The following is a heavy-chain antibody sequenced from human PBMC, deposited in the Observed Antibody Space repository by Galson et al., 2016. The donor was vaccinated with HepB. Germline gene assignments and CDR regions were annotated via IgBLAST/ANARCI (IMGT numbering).Heavy chain of an antibody. CDR3: ARFSTGELPGVDY. J-gene: IGHJ4*02. V-gene: IGHV1-2*04. D-gene: IGHD1-26*01. Sequence: SVKVSCKASGYTFTGYYMHWVRQAPGQGLEWMGWINPNSGGTNYAQKFQGWVTMTRDTSISTAYMELSRLRSDDTAVYYCARFSTGELPGVDYWGQGTLVTVSS. CDR1: GYTFTGYY. CDR2: INPNSGGT.